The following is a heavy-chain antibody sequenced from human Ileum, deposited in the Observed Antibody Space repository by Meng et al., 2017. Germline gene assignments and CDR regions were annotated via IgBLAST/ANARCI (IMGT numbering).Heavy chain of an antibody. CDR1: EFTVSNNY. CDR3: AGHTELDC. CDR2: IYSGGNT. V-gene: IGHV3-66*04. J-gene: IGHJ4*02. Sequence: EVQRVESGGGLVQPGGSLRLSCAASEFTVSNNYMSGVRQAPGKGLEWVSLIYSGGNTKYADSVKGRFTISRDNSKNTLYLQRNSLRAEDTAVYYCAGHTELDCWGQGALVTVSS.